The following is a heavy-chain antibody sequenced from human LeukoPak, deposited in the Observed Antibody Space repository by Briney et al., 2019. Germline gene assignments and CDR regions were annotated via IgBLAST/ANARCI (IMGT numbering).Heavy chain of an antibody. Sequence: SQTLSLTCTVSGGSISSGSYYWSWIRQHPGKGLEWIGYIYYSGSTYYNPSLKSRVTISVDTSKNQFSLKLSSVTAADTAVYYCAREQDSSLDYWGQGTLVTVSS. CDR2: IYYSGST. D-gene: IGHD3-22*01. V-gene: IGHV4-31*03. CDR3: AREQDSSLDY. CDR1: GGSISSGSYY. J-gene: IGHJ4*02.